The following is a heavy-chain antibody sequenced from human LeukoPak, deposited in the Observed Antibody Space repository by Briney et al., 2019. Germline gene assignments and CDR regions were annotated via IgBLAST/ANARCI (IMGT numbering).Heavy chain of an antibody. D-gene: IGHD3-16*01. CDR2: IYYSGST. Sequence: SETLSLTCTVSGYSISSGYYWGWIRQPPGKGLEWIGSIYYSGSTYYNPSLKSRVTISVDTSKNQFSLKLSSVTAADTAVYYCARDGSLLTKGFDYWGQGTLVTVSS. J-gene: IGHJ4*02. CDR1: GYSISSGYY. CDR3: ARDGSLLTKGFDY. V-gene: IGHV4-38-2*02.